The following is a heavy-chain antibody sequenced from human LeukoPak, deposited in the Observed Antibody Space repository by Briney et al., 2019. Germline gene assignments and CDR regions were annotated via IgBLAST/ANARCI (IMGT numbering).Heavy chain of an antibody. D-gene: IGHD5-12*01. V-gene: IGHV3-15*01. CDR1: GFTFSNAW. CDR2: IKSKTDGGTT. J-gene: IGHJ4*02. Sequence: GGTLRLSCAASGFTFSNAWMSWVRQAPGKGLEWVGRIKSKTDGGTTDYAAPVKGRFTISRDDSKNTLYLQMNSLKTEDTAVYYCTTDLGGWLGVFGYWGQGTLVTVSS. CDR3: TTDLGGWLGVFGY.